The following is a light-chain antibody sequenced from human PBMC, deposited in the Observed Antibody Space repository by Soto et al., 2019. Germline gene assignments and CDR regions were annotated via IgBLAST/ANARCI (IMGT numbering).Light chain of an antibody. CDR1: QSVNFY. Sequence: EIVLTQSPGSLSLSPGERATLSRRASQSVNFYLAWYQQKPGQAPRLLISDASSRATDVPDRFSGSGSGTDFSLTISRLEPEDFAVYYCQQYGDSPVTFGQGTKVDIK. V-gene: IGKV3-20*01. CDR3: QQYGDSPVT. J-gene: IGKJ1*01. CDR2: DAS.